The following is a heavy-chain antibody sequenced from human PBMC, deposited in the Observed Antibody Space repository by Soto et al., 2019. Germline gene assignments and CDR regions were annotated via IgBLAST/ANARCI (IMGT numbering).Heavy chain of an antibody. Sequence: KASETLSLTCAVSGYSISSGYYWGWIRQPPGKGLEWIGSIYHSGSTYYNPSLKSRVTISVDTSKNQFSLKLSSVTAADTAVYYCARVLRVVVTACFDYWGQGTRVTVSS. D-gene: IGHD2-21*02. CDR2: IYHSGST. CDR3: ARVLRVVVTACFDY. V-gene: IGHV4-38-2*01. J-gene: IGHJ4*02. CDR1: GYSISSGYY.